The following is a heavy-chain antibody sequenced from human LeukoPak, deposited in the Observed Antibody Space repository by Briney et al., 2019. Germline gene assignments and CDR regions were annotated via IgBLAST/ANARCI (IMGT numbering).Heavy chain of an antibody. CDR1: GLTVSSSY. CDR2: IRSDGGST. J-gene: IGHJ4*02. D-gene: IGHD6-13*01. V-gene: IGHV3-23*01. CDR3: ATLASGYSSPFDY. Sequence: PGGSLRLSCAASGLTVSSSYMSWVRQAPGKGLEWVSFIRSDGGSTLYADSVKGRFTISRDNSKNTLYAEMTSLRAEDTAVYYCATLASGYSSPFDYWGQGTLVTVSS.